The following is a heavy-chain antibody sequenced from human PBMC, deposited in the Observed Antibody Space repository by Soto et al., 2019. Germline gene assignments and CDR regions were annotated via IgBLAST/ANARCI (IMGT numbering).Heavy chain of an antibody. Sequence: EVQLVESGGGLVQPGGSLRLSCAASGFTFSSYWMHWVRQAPGKGLVWVSRINSDGSSTSYADSVKGRFTISRDNAKKTLYLQMNSLRAEDTAVYYCARDHVVSRNWFDPWGQGTLVTVSS. CDR1: GFTFSSYW. J-gene: IGHJ5*02. CDR2: INSDGSST. D-gene: IGHD2-21*01. V-gene: IGHV3-74*01. CDR3: ARDHVVSRNWFDP.